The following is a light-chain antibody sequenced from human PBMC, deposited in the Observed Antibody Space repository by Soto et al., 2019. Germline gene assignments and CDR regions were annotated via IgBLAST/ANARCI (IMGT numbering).Light chain of an antibody. J-gene: IGLJ1*01. CDR1: SSDVGGYNY. CDR3: SSYAGSNNYV. V-gene: IGLV2-8*01. CDR2: EVN. Sequence: QSVLTQHPSASGSPGQSVAISCTGTSSDVGGYNYVSWYQLHPGKAPKLMIYEVNMRPSGVPDRFSGSKSGNTASLTVSGLRAEDEADYYCSSYAGSNNYVLGTGTKVTVL.